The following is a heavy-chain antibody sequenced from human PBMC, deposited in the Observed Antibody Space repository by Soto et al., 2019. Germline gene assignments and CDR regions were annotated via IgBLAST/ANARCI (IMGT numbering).Heavy chain of an antibody. Sequence: EVQLVESGGGLIQPGGSLRLSCAASGFTVSSNYMSWVRQAPGKGLEWASVIYSGGSTYYADSVKGRFTISRDNSKNTLYLQMNCLRAEDTAVYYCASSGYSYGYYYYGMDVWGQGTTVTVSS. D-gene: IGHD5-18*01. CDR1: GFTVSSNY. V-gene: IGHV3-53*01. CDR3: ASSGYSYGYYYYGMDV. J-gene: IGHJ6*02. CDR2: IYSGGST.